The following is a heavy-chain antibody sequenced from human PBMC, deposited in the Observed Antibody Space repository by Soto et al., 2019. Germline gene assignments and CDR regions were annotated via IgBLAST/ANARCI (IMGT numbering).Heavy chain of an antibody. J-gene: IGHJ4*02. CDR3: TRGLASGDY. CDR1: GYIFTNFY. V-gene: IGHV1-46*03. CDR2: INPNGGST. Sequence: QVQLVQPGAEVKKPGASVKFSCKASGYIFTNFYIHWVRQAPGQGLEWIGIINPNGGSTNYAQNCQGRVTMPRDTSTSTVYMDLSSLRSEDTAVYYCTRGLASGDYWGQGTLITVSS. D-gene: IGHD6-6*01.